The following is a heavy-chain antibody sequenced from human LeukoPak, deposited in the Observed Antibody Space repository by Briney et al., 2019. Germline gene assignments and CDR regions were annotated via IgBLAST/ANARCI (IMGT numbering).Heavy chain of an antibody. CDR3: ATLGYCSSTSCYRDIDY. V-gene: IGHV1-2*02. D-gene: IGHD2-2*01. J-gene: IGHJ4*02. CDR2: INPNSGDT. CDR1: GYTFTGYY. Sequence: ASVKVSCKASGYTFTGYYIHWVRQAPGQGLEWMGWINPNSGDTNYAQRFQGRVTMTRDTSISTAYMQLSRLRSDDTAAYYCATLGYCSSTSCYRDIDYWGQGTLVTVSS.